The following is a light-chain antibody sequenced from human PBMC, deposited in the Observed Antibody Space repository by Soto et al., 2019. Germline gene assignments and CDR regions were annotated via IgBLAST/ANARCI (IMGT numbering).Light chain of an antibody. CDR2: KAS. V-gene: IGKV1-5*03. J-gene: IGKJ1*01. CDR3: QQYNSYSRT. CDR1: QSISSS. Sequence: DIQMTQSPSTLSASVGDRVTITFRASQSISSSLAWYQQKPGKAPNLLIYKASSLESGVPSRFSGSGSGTEFTLTITILQPDDFATYYCQQYNSYSRTFGQGTKVEIK.